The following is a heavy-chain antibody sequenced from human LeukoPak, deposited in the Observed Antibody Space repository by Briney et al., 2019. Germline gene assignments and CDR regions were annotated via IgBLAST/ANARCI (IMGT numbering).Heavy chain of an antibody. D-gene: IGHD6-13*01. J-gene: IGHJ5*02. Sequence: PSETLSLTCAVYGGSFSGYYWSWIRQPPGEGLEWIGEINHSGSTNYNPSLKSRVTISVDTSKNQFSLKLSSVTAADTAVYYCARFVAAALGNNWFDPWGQGTLVTVSS. V-gene: IGHV4-34*01. CDR1: GGSFSGYY. CDR3: ARFVAAALGNNWFDP. CDR2: INHSGST.